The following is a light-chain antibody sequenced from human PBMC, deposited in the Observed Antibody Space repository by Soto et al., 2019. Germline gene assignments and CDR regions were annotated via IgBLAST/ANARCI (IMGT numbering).Light chain of an antibody. V-gene: IGKV4-1*01. CDR1: QSLLYSSDNKNS. CDR3: QQYGNSPIT. J-gene: IGKJ5*01. CDR2: WAS. Sequence: DIVMAQSPDSLAVSLGERATINCRSIQSLLYSSDNKNSLAWYQQKPGHPPKLLIYWASTRESGVPDRFSGSGSGTDFTLTISRLEPEDFAVYYCQQYGNSPITFGQGTRLEIK.